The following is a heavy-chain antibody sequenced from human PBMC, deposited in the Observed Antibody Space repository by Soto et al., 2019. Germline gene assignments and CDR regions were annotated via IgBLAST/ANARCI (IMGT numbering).Heavy chain of an antibody. CDR1: GGSISSGGYH. CDR3: ARVNYCSSTSCYLVPYYYYYMDV. V-gene: IGHV4-31*03. CDR2: IYYSGST. J-gene: IGHJ6*03. D-gene: IGHD2-2*01. Sequence: SETLSLTCTVSGGSISSGGYHWSWIRQHPGKGLEWIGYIYYSGSTYYNPSLKSRVTISVDTSKNQFSLKLSSVTAADTAVYYCARVNYCSSTSCYLVPYYYYYMDVWGKGTTVTGSS.